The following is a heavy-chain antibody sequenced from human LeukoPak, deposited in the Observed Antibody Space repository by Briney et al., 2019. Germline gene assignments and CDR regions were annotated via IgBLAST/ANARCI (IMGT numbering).Heavy chain of an antibody. V-gene: IGHV3-66*02. CDR1: GFTVSSNY. D-gene: IGHD6-13*01. J-gene: IGHJ4*02. CDR3: ASWSSSWYPFDY. Sequence: GGSLRLSCAASGFTVSSNYMSWVRQAPGKGLEWVSVIYSGGSTYYADSVKGRFTISRDNSKNTLYLRMNSLRAEDTAVYYCASWSSSWYPFDYWGRGTLVTVSS. CDR2: IYSGGST.